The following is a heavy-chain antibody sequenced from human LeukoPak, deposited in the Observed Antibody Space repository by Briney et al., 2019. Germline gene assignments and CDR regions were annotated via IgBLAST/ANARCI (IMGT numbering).Heavy chain of an antibody. Sequence: GGSLRLSRAASGFTFSSYGMHWVRQAPGKGLEWVAVISYDGSNKYYADSVKGRFTISRDNSKNTLYLHMNSLRAEDTAVYYCAKDREMVYAIMVDYWGQGTLVTVSS. V-gene: IGHV3-30*18. D-gene: IGHD2-8*01. CDR2: ISYDGSNK. CDR1: GFTFSSYG. CDR3: AKDREMVYAIMVDY. J-gene: IGHJ4*02.